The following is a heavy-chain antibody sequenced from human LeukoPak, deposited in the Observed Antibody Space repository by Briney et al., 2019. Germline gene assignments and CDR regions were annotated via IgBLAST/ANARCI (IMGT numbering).Heavy chain of an antibody. CDR1: GYTFTSYG. CDR2: ISAYNGNT. CDR3: AREREYSSVSNSVDY. V-gene: IGHV1-18*01. Sequence: ASVKVSCKASGYTFTSYGISWVRQAPGQGLEWMGWISAYNGNTNYAQKLQGRVTMTTDTSTSTAYMELRSLRSDAPAVYYCAREREYSSVSNSVDYSGQGTLVTVSS. D-gene: IGHD5-18*01. J-gene: IGHJ4*02.